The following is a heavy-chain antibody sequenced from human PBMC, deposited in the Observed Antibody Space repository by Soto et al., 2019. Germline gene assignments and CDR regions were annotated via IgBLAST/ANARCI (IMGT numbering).Heavy chain of an antibody. J-gene: IGHJ4*02. D-gene: IGHD4-17*01. V-gene: IGHV4-30-2*01. Sequence: SETLSLTCAVSGGSISSGGYSWSWIRQPPGKGLEWIGYIYYSGSTYYNPSLKSRVTISVDTSKNQFSLILSSVTAADTAVYYCARDYGAFWGQGTLVTVSS. CDR2: IYYSGST. CDR1: GGSISSGGYS. CDR3: ARDYGAF.